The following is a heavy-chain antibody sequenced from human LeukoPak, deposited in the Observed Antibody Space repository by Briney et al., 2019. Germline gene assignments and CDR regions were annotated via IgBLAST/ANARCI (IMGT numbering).Heavy chain of an antibody. CDR2: VSGSGGST. CDR3: AKQVVGATRYFDL. Sequence: QPGGSLRLSCAASGFTFSSYAMSWVRQAPGKGLEWVSVVSGSGGSTYNADSVKGRLTISRDNSKNTLYLQMNSLRAEDTAVYYCAKQVVGATRYFDLWGRGTLVTVSS. CDR1: GFTFSSYA. D-gene: IGHD2-15*01. J-gene: IGHJ2*01. V-gene: IGHV3-23*01.